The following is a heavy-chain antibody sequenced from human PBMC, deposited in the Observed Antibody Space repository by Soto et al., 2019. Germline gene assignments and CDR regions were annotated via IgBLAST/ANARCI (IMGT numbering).Heavy chain of an antibody. Sequence: GGSLRLSCAASGFTFDGYAMSWVRQAPGKGLQWVSTIGGSGDGTYYADSVKGRFTISRDNSKNTLYLQMNSLRAADTAVYYCARHTRNQFDPWGQGTLVTVSS. CDR2: IGGSGDGT. CDR3: ARHTRNQFDP. V-gene: IGHV3-23*01. J-gene: IGHJ5*02. CDR1: GFTFDGYA.